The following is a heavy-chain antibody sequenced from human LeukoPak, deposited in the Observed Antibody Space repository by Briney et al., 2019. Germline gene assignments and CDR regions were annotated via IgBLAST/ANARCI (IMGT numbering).Heavy chain of an antibody. CDR1: GGPISSYY. CDR3: AREDGLGMGDWFDP. D-gene: IGHD3-10*01. J-gene: IGHJ5*02. Sequence: SETLSLTCTVSGGPISSYYWSWIRQPPGKGLEWIGYIYHSGSTDYNPSIKSRVTISVDRSKNQFSLKLSSVTAADTAVYYCAREDGLGMGDWFDPWGQGTLVTVSS. V-gene: IGHV4-59*12. CDR2: IYHSGST.